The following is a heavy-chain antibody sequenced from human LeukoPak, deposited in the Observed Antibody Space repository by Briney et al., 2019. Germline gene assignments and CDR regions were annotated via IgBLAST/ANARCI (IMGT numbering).Heavy chain of an antibody. V-gene: IGHV3-23*01. CDR2: ISGSGGST. Sequence: PGGSLRLSCAASGFTFSSYAMSWVRQAPGKGLEWVSVISGSGGSTYYADSVKGRFTISRDNSKNTLYLQMNNLRAEDTAVYYCARNRGWQQFDYWGQGTLVTVSS. CDR3: ARNRGWQQFDY. D-gene: IGHD4-23*01. CDR1: GFTFSSYA. J-gene: IGHJ4*02.